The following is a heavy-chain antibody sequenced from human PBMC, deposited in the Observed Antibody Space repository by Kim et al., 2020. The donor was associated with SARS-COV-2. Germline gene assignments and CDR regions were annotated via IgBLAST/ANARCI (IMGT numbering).Heavy chain of an antibody. CDR3: ARVRCSGGACPLGP. J-gene: IGHJ5*02. D-gene: IGHD2-15*01. V-gene: IGHV4-39*01. Sequence: NTSLKSRVTISVDTSKNQFSLELNSVAAADTAVYYCARVRCSGGACPLGPWGQGTLVTVSS.